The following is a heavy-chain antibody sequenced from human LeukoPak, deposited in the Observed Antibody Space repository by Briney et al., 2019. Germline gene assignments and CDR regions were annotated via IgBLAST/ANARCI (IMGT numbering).Heavy chain of an antibody. V-gene: IGHV5-51*01. D-gene: IGHD2-2*01. CDR3: ARLGGDLYCTSTRCFYDY. CDR2: IYAGDSNT. Sequence: GESLKISCKGSGYRFTSYWIGWVRRMPGKGLEWMGLIYAGDSNTRYRPSFQGQVTISVVKSISTAYLQWSSLKASDTAMYYCARLGGDLYCTSTRCFYDYWGQGTLVTVSP. CDR1: GYRFTSYW. J-gene: IGHJ4*02.